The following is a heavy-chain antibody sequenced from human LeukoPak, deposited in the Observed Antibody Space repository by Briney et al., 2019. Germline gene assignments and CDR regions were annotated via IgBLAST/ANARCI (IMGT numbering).Heavy chain of an antibody. V-gene: IGHV3-33*01. J-gene: IGHJ4*02. CDR1: GFTFSSYG. Sequence: GGSLRLSCAASGFTFSSYGMHWARQAPGKGLEWVAVIWYDGSNKYYADSVKGRSTISRDNSKNTLYLQMNSLRAEDTAVYYCARARLAAAGTDFDCGGQGTVVTVSS. CDR2: IWYDGSNK. D-gene: IGHD6-13*01. CDR3: ARARLAAAGTDFDC.